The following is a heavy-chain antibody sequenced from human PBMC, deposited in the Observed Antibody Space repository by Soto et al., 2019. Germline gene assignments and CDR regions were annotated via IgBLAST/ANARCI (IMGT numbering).Heavy chain of an antibody. Sequence: EVQLVESGGGLIQPGGSLRLSCAASGFAVSSKYMTWVRQAPGKGLEWVSVIYGGGTTYYADVVKGRFTISRDTSKNPLYLQMNSLRAEDTAVYYCVQTTGWPGFDFWGQGTLVTVSS. CDR3: VQTTGWPGFDF. D-gene: IGHD6-19*01. V-gene: IGHV3-53*01. CDR1: GFAVSSKY. CDR2: IYGGGTT. J-gene: IGHJ4*02.